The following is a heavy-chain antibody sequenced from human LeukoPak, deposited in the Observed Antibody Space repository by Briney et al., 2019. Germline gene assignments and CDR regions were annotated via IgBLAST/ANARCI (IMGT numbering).Heavy chain of an antibody. D-gene: IGHD3-22*01. Sequence: GESLKISCKGSGYSFTNSWIAWVRQMPGKGLEWMGIIYPTDSDTTYSPSFQGQVTISADKSISTAYLQWSSLKASDTAMYYCARLGIYYDSSGYSYYFDYWGQGTLVTVSS. CDR1: GYSFTNSW. J-gene: IGHJ4*02. CDR2: IYPTDSDT. CDR3: ARLGIYYDSSGYSYYFDY. V-gene: IGHV5-51*01.